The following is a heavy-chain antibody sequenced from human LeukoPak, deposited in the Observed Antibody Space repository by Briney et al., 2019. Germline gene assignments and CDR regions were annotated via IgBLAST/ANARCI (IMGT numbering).Heavy chain of an antibody. J-gene: IGHJ5*02. CDR3: ARKTTRDWFDP. D-gene: IGHD4-17*01. Sequence: ASVKVSCKASGYTFTSYGISWVRQAPGQGLEWMGWISAYNGNTNFAQKLRGRVTMTTDTSTSTAYMELRSLRSDDTAVYYCARKTTRDWFDPWGQGTLVTVSS. CDR2: ISAYNGNT. V-gene: IGHV1-18*01. CDR1: GYTFTSYG.